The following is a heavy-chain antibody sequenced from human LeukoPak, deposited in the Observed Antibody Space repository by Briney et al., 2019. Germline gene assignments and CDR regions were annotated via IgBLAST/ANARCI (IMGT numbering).Heavy chain of an antibody. D-gene: IGHD5-18*01. CDR2: ISDNEGRT. V-gene: IGHV3-23*01. Sequence: GGSLRLSSAASGFNFNYYAMSWVRQAPEKGLEWVSGISDNEGRTYYTDSVKGRFTISRDRTKNTVYLQMHNLRADDTAVYFCARHDSFTPYWGQGTLVTVSS. CDR1: GFNFNYYA. CDR3: ARHDSFTPY. J-gene: IGHJ4*02.